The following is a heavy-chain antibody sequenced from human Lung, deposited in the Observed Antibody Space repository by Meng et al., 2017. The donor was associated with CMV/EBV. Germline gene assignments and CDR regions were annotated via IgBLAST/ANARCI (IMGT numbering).Heavy chain of an antibody. CDR2: INKDGSET. Sequence: GXXLRPXFAASGFTLSSFWMSWVRQAPGKGLEWVANINKDGSETYYMDSVKGRFTISRDNAKNSLYLQMNSLRAGDTAVYYCARDHSGRGAFDIWGQGPRVTVSS. J-gene: IGHJ3*02. CDR3: ARDHSGRGAFDI. D-gene: IGHD3-10*01. V-gene: IGHV3-7*01. CDR1: GFTLSSFW.